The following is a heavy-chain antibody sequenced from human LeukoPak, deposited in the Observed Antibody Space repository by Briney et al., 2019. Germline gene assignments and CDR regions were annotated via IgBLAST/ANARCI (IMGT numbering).Heavy chain of an antibody. J-gene: IGHJ4*02. Sequence: ASVKVSCKASGYIFITYYIHWVRQAPGQGLEWMGVINPTGGDTSYEQQFQGRVTMTRDTSTSTVYMELSSLRFEDTAVYYCVRDLLAGYDYWGQGTLVTVSS. CDR2: INPTGGDT. V-gene: IGHV1-46*01. D-gene: IGHD1-26*01. CDR1: GYIFITYY. CDR3: VRDLLAGYDY.